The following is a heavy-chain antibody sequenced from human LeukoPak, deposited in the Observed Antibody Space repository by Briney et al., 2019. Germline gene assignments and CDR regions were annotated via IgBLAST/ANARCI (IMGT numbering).Heavy chain of an antibody. CDR2: IYYSWST. V-gene: IGHV4-59*08. CDR1: GGSISSYY. CDR3: ARRFLSCSGGSCYYNAFDI. D-gene: IGHD2-15*01. J-gene: IGHJ3*02. Sequence: SETLSLTCTVSGGSISSYYWSWIRQPPGKGLEWIGYIYYSWSTNYNPFLKSRVTISVDTSKNQFSLKLSSVTAADTAVYYCARRFLSCSGGSCYYNAFDIWGQGTMVTVSS.